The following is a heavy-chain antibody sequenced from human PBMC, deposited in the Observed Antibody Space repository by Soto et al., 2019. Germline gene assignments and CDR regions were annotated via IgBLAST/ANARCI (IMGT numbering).Heavy chain of an antibody. D-gene: IGHD6-6*01. J-gene: IGHJ6*02. CDR3: ARDNIAARTYYYYGMDV. V-gene: IGHV1-18*01. CDR2: ISAYNGNT. Sequence: QVQLVQSGAEVKKPGASVKVSCKASGYTFTSYGISWVRQATGQGLEWMGWISAYNGNTNYAQKLQGRVTMTTDTSTSTAYMELRSLRSDDTAVYYRARDNIAARTYYYYGMDVWGHGTTVTVSS. CDR1: GYTFTSYG.